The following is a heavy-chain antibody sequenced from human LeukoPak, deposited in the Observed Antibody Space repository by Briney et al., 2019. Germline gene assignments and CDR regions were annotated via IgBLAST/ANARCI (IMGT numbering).Heavy chain of an antibody. D-gene: IGHD2-21*01. V-gene: IGHV5-51*01. Sequence: GESLKISCKGSGYSFTSYWIGWGRPMPGKGLGGMGIIYPGDSDNRDSSSLQGQVTISADKSISTAYLQWSSLKASDTAMYYCARHGDEDAFDIWGQRTILTVSS. CDR1: GYSFTSYW. CDR3: ARHGDEDAFDI. CDR2: IYPGDSDN. J-gene: IGHJ3*02.